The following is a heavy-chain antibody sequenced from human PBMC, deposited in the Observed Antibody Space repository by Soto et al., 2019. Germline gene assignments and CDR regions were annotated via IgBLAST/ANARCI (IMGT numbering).Heavy chain of an antibody. Sequence: EVQLVESGGGLVQPGRSLRLSCAASGFTFENYAMHWVRQAPGKGLEWVSGISWHSGNIGYADSVRGRFTISRDNAKNSIYMQMNSLRPEDTGLYYCAKDKLYSNYEHYFDYWGQGTLVTVSS. CDR3: AKDKLYSNYEHYFDY. D-gene: IGHD4-4*01. CDR1: GFTFENYA. CDR2: ISWHSGNI. J-gene: IGHJ4*02. V-gene: IGHV3-9*01.